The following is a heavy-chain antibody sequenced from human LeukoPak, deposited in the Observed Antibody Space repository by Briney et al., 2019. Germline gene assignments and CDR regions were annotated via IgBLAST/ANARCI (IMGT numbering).Heavy chain of an antibody. CDR1: GFAFSSYN. CDR3: AREGDYGETQHNDAFDI. D-gene: IGHD4-17*01. V-gene: IGHV3-20*04. J-gene: IGHJ3*02. Sequence: PGGSLRLSCAGSGFAFSSYNMNWVRQAPGKGLEWVSGINWNGGSTGYADSVKGRFTISRDNAKNSLYLQMNSLRAEDTALYYCAREGDYGETQHNDAFDIWGQGTMVTVSS. CDR2: INWNGGST.